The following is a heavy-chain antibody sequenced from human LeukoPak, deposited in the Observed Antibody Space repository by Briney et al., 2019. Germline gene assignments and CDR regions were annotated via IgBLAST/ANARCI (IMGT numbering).Heavy chain of an antibody. CDR1: GGSISSSSYY. Sequence: PPETLSLTCTVSGGSISSSSYYWGWIRQPPGKGLEWIGSIYYSGSIYYNPSLESRVTISVDTSKNQFSLKLSSVTAADTAVYYCARHERICSSTSCYRRPNWFDPWGQGTLVTVSS. V-gene: IGHV4-39*01. CDR3: ARHERICSSTSCYRRPNWFDP. J-gene: IGHJ5*02. CDR2: IYYSGSI. D-gene: IGHD2-2*02.